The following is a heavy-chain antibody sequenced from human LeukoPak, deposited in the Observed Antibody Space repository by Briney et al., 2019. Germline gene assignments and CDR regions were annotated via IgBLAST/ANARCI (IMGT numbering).Heavy chain of an antibody. CDR2: INPNSGGT. J-gene: IGHJ4*02. Sequence: ASVKVSCKASGYTFTGYYMHWVRQAPGQGLEWMGRINPNSGGTNYAQKFQGRVTMTRDTSISTAYMELSRLRSDDTAVYYCARDSYIVGATGFDYWGQGTLVTVSS. CDR1: GYTFTGYY. CDR3: ARDSYIVGATGFDY. V-gene: IGHV1-2*06. D-gene: IGHD1-26*01.